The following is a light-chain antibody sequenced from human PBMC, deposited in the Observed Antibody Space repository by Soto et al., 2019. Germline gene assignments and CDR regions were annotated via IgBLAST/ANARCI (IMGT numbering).Light chain of an antibody. J-gene: IGKJ4*01. Sequence: ELVMTKNPATLSVSPGERSTLSCRASQSVSSNLAWYQQKPGQPPRLLIYGASTRATGTPARLSGSGSGTEFTLTISSLQSEDFAVYYCQQYNSWVTFGGGTKVDIK. CDR2: GAS. CDR1: QSVSSN. CDR3: QQYNSWVT. V-gene: IGKV3D-15*01.